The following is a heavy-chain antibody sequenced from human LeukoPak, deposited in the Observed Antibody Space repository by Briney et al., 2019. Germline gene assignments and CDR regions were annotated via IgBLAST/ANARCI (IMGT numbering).Heavy chain of an antibody. CDR1: GFTFSDYA. J-gene: IGHJ4*02. V-gene: IGHV3-23*01. CDR2: ISGSGGST. CDR3: AKADHCYYDSSGGDY. D-gene: IGHD3-22*01. Sequence: PAGGSLRLSCAASGFTFSDYAMSWVRQAPGKGLEWVSAISGSGGSTYYADSVKGRFTISRDNSKNTLYLQMNSLRAEDTAVYYCAKADHCYYDSSGGDYWGQGTLVTVSS.